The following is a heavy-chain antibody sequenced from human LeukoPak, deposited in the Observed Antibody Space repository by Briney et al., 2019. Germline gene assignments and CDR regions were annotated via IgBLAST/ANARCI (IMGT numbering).Heavy chain of an antibody. Sequence: GGSLRLSCTASGFTFGDYAMSWVRQAPGKGLEWVGFFRNLAYGGTPEYAASVKGRFTISRDKYKSIAYLQMNSLKTEDTGVYYCTSDTGSYLAYYGLDVWGQGTTVTVSS. CDR2: FRNLAYGGTP. V-gene: IGHV3-49*04. D-gene: IGHD1-26*01. CDR3: TSDTGSYLAYYGLDV. J-gene: IGHJ6*02. CDR1: GFTFGDYA.